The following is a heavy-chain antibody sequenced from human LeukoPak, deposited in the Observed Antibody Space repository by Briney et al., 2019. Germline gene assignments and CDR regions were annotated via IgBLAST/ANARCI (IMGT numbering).Heavy chain of an antibody. CDR1: GGSISSNTYY. D-gene: IGHD2-2*02. CDR3: ARGGVVPAAIYGMDV. V-gene: IGHV4-39*01. Sequence: SETLSLTCTVSGGSISSNTYYWGWIRQPPGKGLEGIGSISYSGIDYYNPYLKSRVTVSVDTSKNQFSLKLSSVTAADTAVYYCARGGVVPAAIYGMDVWGRGTTVTVS. CDR2: ISYSGID. J-gene: IGHJ6*02.